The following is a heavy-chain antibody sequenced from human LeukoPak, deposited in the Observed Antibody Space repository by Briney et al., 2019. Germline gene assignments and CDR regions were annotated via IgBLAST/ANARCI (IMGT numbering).Heavy chain of an antibody. CDR2: IIPIFGTA. D-gene: IGHD3-10*01. CDR1: GGTFSSYA. V-gene: IGHV1-69*13. J-gene: IGHJ4*02. CDR3: ARDPNYYGSGSYSYFDY. Sequence: ASVKVPCKASGGTFSSYAISWVRQAPGQGLECMGGIIPIFGTANYAQTFQGRVTITADESTSTAYMELSSLRSEDTAVYYCARDPNYYGSGSYSYFDYWGQGTLVTVSS.